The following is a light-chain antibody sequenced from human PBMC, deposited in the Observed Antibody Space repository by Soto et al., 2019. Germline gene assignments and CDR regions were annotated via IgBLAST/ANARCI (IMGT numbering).Light chain of an antibody. J-gene: IGKJ1*01. CDR1: QGISSY. CDR3: QQYDSYPRT. CDR2: AAS. Sequence: AIRMTQSPSALSASTGDRVTITCRASQGISSYLAWYQQKPGKAPKLLIYAASTLQSGVPSRFSGSGSGTDFTLTISCLQSADFATYYCQQYDSYPRTFGQGTKVEIK. V-gene: IGKV1-8*01.